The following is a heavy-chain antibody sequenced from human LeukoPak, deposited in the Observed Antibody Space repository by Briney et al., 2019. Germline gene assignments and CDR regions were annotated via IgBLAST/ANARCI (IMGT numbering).Heavy chain of an antibody. V-gene: IGHV3-7*03. CDR3: SRLRGDS. CDR2: IKEDGSEK. J-gene: IGHJ4*02. Sequence: GGSLRLSCAASVFTFSSYWMSWVRQAPGRGLEWLANIKEDGSEKYYVDSVKGRFTISRDNAKNSLYLQMNSLRAEDTAVYYCSRLRGDSWGQGTLVTVSS. CDR1: VFTFSSYW.